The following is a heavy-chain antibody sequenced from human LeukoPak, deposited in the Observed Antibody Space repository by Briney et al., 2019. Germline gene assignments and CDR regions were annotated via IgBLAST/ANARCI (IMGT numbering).Heavy chain of an antibody. CDR2: IYSGGNT. V-gene: IGHV3-53*01. Sequence: GGSLRPSCAASGFTVSSNYMSWVRQAPGKGLEWVSVIYSGGNTKYADSVKGRFTISRDNSKNTLYLQMNSLRAEDTAVYYCVKDPLEYGGHHFDYWGQGTLVTVSS. D-gene: IGHD4-23*01. CDR1: GFTVSSNY. CDR3: VKDPLEYGGHHFDY. J-gene: IGHJ4*02.